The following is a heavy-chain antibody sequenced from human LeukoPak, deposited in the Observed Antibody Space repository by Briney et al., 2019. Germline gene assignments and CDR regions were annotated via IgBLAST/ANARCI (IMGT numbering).Heavy chain of an antibody. CDR3: AKAASSSWPSYYYGMDV. Sequence: GGSLRLSCAASGFIFSSYSMSWVRQAPVKGLEWVSVITGSGGNTYYADSVKGRFTISKDNSKNTVYLQMSSLRVDDTAVYYCAKAASSSWPSYYYGMDVWGQGTTVTVSS. V-gene: IGHV3-23*01. J-gene: IGHJ6*02. D-gene: IGHD6-13*01. CDR1: GFIFSSYS. CDR2: ITGSGGNT.